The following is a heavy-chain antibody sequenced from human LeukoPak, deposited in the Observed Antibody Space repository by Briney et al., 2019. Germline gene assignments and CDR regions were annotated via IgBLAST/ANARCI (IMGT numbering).Heavy chain of an antibody. CDR3: ARNARYCSGGSCYSNDLNWFDP. CDR2: ISYDGNNR. CDR1: GFTFSSYA. V-gene: IGHV3-30-3*01. D-gene: IGHD2-15*01. J-gene: IGHJ5*02. Sequence: GGSLRLSCAASGFTFSSYAIHWVRQAPGRGLEWVAVISYDGNNRYSADSVKSRFTISRDNSKNTLYLQMNSLRAEDTAVYYCARNARYCSGGSCYSNDLNWFDPWGQGTLVTVSS.